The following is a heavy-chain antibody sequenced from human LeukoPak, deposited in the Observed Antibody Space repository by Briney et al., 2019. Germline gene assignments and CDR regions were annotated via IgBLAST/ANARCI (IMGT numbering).Heavy chain of an antibody. CDR1: GFTVTNTY. CDR2: ISSSGSSI. CDR3: ARASLYYGSGSYYIH. J-gene: IGHJ4*02. D-gene: IGHD3-10*01. Sequence: PGGSLRLSCAASGFTVTNTYMTWIRQAPGKGLEWVSYISSSGSSIYYADSVKGRFTISRDNAKNSLYLQMNSLRAEDTAVYYCARASLYYGSGSYYIHWGQGTPVTVSS. V-gene: IGHV3-11*01.